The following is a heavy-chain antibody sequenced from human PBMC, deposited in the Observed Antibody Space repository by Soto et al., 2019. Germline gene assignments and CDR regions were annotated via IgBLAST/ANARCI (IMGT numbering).Heavy chain of an antibody. D-gene: IGHD3-3*01. Sequence: EVQLVESGGGLVQPGRSLRLSCAASGFNFDDHAMHWVRQVPGKGLEWVSFISWNGGSIDYADSVRGRFTISRDNAKNSLYLQMNSLRPEDTAFYYCTKGLDWRPEGYSEYWGQGTLVTVSS. CDR1: GFNFDDHA. CDR3: TKGLDWRPEGYSEY. CDR2: ISWNGGSI. J-gene: IGHJ4*02. V-gene: IGHV3-9*01.